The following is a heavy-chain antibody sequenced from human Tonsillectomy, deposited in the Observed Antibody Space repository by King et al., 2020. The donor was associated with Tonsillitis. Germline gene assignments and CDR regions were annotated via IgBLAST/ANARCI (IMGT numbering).Heavy chain of an antibody. D-gene: IGHD2-2*01. CDR3: ATPGGYCSSTSCYLGAFDI. V-gene: IGHV3-11*05. Sequence: HVQLVESGGGLVKPGGSLRLSCAASGLTFSDYYMSWIRQAPGKGLEWVSYISSSSSYTNYADSVKGRFTISRDNAKNSVYLQMNSLRAEDTAVYYCATPGGYCSSTSCYLGAFDIWGQGTMVTVSS. CDR2: ISSSSSYT. CDR1: GLTFSDYY. J-gene: IGHJ3*02.